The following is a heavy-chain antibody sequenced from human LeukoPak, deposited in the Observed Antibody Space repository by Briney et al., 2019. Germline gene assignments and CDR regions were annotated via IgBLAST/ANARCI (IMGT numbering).Heavy chain of an antibody. CDR2: IYYSGST. Sequence: PSETLSLTCTVSGGYISSYYWSWIRQPPGKGLEWIGDIYYSGSTNYNPSLKSRVTISVDTSKNQFSLKLSSVTAADTAVYYCARLGFIAAAGTDAFDIWGQGTMVTVSS. V-gene: IGHV4-59*08. D-gene: IGHD6-13*01. CDR3: ARLGFIAAAGTDAFDI. J-gene: IGHJ3*02. CDR1: GGYISSYY.